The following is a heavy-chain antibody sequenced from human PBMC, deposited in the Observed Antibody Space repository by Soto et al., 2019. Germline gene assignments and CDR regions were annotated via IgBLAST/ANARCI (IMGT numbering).Heavy chain of an antibody. D-gene: IGHD3-9*01. CDR2: INPDPGST. Sequence: QVRLLQSGPEVQRPGASTNISCQASGYHFTGSYLHWLRRAPGQAPQWMGIINPDPGSTTYAQTCQGRVAMTTDRSTDTVYLGLDRLTSADSATYYCAKQFCDDSNCHWYFDFWGQGTSVTVS. V-gene: IGHV1-46*01. J-gene: IGHJ4*02. CDR3: AKQFCDDSNCHWYFDF. CDR1: GYHFTGSY.